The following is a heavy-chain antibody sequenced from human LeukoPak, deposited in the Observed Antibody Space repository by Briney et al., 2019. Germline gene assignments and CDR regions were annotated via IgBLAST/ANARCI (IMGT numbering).Heavy chain of an antibody. J-gene: IGHJ4*02. CDR3: ALLAVASDFDY. D-gene: IGHD6-19*01. V-gene: IGHV3-48*03. CDR1: GFMFRSFE. Sequence: GGSLRLSCAASGFMFRSFEMYWVRQAPGKGLEWVAYISSGASTMYYADSVKGRFTISRDDAKNSLFLQMNSLRAEDTAIYYCALLAVASDFDYWGQGTPVTVSS. CDR2: ISSGASTM.